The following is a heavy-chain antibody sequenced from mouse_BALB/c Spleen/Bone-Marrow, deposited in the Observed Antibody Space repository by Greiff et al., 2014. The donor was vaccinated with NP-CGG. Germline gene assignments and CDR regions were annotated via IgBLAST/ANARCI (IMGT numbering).Heavy chain of an antibody. Sequence: VQLQQSGAELVKPGASVKLSCKASGYTFTSYYMYWVKQRPGQGLEWIGGINPSNGGTNFNEKFKSKATLTVDKSSSTAYMQLSSLTSEDSAVYYCTRSTMITYFDYWGQGTTLTVSS. CDR3: TRSTMITYFDY. CDR1: GYTFTSYY. CDR2: INPSNGGT. J-gene: IGHJ2*01. D-gene: IGHD2-4*01. V-gene: IGHV1S81*02.